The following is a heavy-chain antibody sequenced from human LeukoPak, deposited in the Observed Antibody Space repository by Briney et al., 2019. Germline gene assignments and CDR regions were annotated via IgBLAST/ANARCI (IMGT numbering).Heavy chain of an antibody. D-gene: IGHD3-3*01. J-gene: IGHJ4*02. CDR1: GGSFSGYY. CDR2: INHSGST. CDR3: AGEDLRFLQWL. Sequence: SETLSLTCAVYGGSFSGYYWSWIRQPPGKGLEWIGEINHSGSTNYNPSLKSRVTISVDTSKNQFSLKLSSVTAADTAVYYCAGEDLRFLQWLWGQGTLVTVSS. V-gene: IGHV4-34*01.